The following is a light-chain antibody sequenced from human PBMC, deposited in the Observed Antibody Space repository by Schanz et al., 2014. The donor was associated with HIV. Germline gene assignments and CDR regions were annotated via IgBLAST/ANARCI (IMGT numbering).Light chain of an antibody. CDR2: EVI. J-gene: IGLJ3*02. CDR3: SSYAGNNNGV. CDR1: SSDVGGYNH. V-gene: IGLV2-8*01. Sequence: QSVLTQPPSASGSPGQSVTISCTGTSSDVGGYNHLSWYQQHPGKAPKLIIYEVIKRPSGVPDRFSGSKSGNTASLTVSGLQAEDEADYYCSSYAGNNNGVFGGGTKLTVL.